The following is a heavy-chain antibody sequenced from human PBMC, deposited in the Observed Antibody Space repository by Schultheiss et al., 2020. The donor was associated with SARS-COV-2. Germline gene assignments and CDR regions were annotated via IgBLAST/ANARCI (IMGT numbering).Heavy chain of an antibody. CDR3: ARVIELGYCSSTSCYDTFGYYGMDV. CDR2: INPNSGGT. CDR1: GYTFTGHY. V-gene: IGHV1-2*02. D-gene: IGHD2-2*01. J-gene: IGHJ6*02. Sequence: ASVKVSCKASGYTFTGHYIHWVRQAPGQGLEWMGWINPNSGGTNYAQKFQGRVTMTRDTSISTAYMELSRLRSDDTAVYYCARVIELGYCSSTSCYDTFGYYGMDVWGQGTTVTVSS.